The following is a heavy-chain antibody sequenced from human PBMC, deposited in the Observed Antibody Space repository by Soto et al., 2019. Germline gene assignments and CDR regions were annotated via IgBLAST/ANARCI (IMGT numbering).Heavy chain of an antibody. CDR1: GFTFSSYE. CDR2: ISSSGKTM. V-gene: IGHV3-48*03. D-gene: IGHD5-12*01. CDR3: KRDPEKDSGDDLGIGY. Sequence: GGSLRLSCAASGFTFSSYEMNWVRQAPGKGLEWVSYISSSGKTMYYADSVKGRFTISRDNAKNSLYLQMNSLRAEDTAGYYWKRDPEKDSGDDLGIGYWGQGT. J-gene: IGHJ4*02.